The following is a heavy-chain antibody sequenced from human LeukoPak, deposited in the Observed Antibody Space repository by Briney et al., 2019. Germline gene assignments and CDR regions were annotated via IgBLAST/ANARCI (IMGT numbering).Heavy chain of an antibody. CDR2: ISSSSSYI. V-gene: IGHV3-21*01. D-gene: IGHD2-2*01. Sequence: GGSLRLSCAASGFTFSSYSMNWVRQAPGKGLEWVSSISSSSSYIYYADSVKGRFTISRDNAKNSLYLEMKNLRADDTAVYYCARDRSTSRYYHGMDVWGPGTTVIVSS. CDR3: ARDRSTSRYYHGMDV. J-gene: IGHJ6*02. CDR1: GFTFSSYS.